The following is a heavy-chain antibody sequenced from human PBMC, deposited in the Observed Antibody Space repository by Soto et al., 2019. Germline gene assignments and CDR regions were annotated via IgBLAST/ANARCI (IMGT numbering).Heavy chain of an antibody. J-gene: IGHJ4*02. V-gene: IGHV1-3*04. Sequence: QVQLVQSGAEVKKPGASMKVSCRTSGYSFTSHFIHWVRQAPGQRLEWMGWINTGNGNTRYSENLEGRVTITRATSASTVYMELGSLRSEDTAVYYCARDRYYYYDTSGYYSYWGQGTLVTVSS. CDR2: INTGNGNT. CDR1: GYSFTSHF. D-gene: IGHD3-22*01. CDR3: ARDRYYYYDTSGYYSY.